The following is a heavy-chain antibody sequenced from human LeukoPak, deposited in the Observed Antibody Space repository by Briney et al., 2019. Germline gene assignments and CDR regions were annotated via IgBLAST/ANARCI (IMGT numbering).Heavy chain of an antibody. J-gene: IGHJ4*02. CDR1: GFTFSSYA. Sequence: PGGSLRLSCAASGFTFSSYAMNWVRQAPGKGLEWLSYISSDGTTIYYADSVKGRITISRDNARKSLYLRVNSLRAEDTAVYYCVPQKDYGGNPLDYWGQGTLVTVST. V-gene: IGHV3-48*01. CDR2: ISSDGTTI. CDR3: VPQKDYGGNPLDY. D-gene: IGHD4-23*01.